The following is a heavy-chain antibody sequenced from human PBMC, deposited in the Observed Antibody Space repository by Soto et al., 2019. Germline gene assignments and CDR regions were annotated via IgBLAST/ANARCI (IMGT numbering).Heavy chain of an antibody. Sequence: KQSQTLSLTCAISGDSVSSNSAAWNWIRQSPSRGLEWLGRTYYRSKWYNDYAVSVKSRITINPDTSKNQFSLQLNSVTPEDTAVYYCTREVVVSGTTYYYYYGMDVWGQGTTVTVSS. CDR3: TREVVVSGTTYYYYYGMDV. V-gene: IGHV6-1*01. D-gene: IGHD1-1*01. CDR1: GDSVSSNSAA. CDR2: TYYRSKWYN. J-gene: IGHJ6*02.